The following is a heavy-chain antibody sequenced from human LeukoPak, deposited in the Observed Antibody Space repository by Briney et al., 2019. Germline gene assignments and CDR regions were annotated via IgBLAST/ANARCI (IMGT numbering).Heavy chain of an antibody. V-gene: IGHV4-34*01. CDR3: ASVPYYYDSSGYYLGYYFDY. Sequence: SETLSLTCAVYGGSFSGYYWSWIRQPPGKGLEWIGEINHSGSTNYNPSLKSRVTISVDTSKNQFSLKLSFVTAADTAVYYCASVPYYYDSSGYYLGYYFDYWGQGTLVTVSS. D-gene: IGHD3-22*01. CDR2: INHSGST. CDR1: GGSFSGYY. J-gene: IGHJ4*02.